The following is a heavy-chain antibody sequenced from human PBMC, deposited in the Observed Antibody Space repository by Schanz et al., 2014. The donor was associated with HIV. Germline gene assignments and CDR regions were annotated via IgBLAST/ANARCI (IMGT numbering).Heavy chain of an antibody. Sequence: EVQLLESGGGLVQPGGSLRLSCAASGFTFSSYAMSWVRQAPGKGLEWDSAISGSGGSTYYADSVKGRFTISRDNSKNTLYLQMNSLRAEDTAVFYCAKDLGGYSRRFMGYGMDVGGRGTTVTVSS. CDR3: AKDLGGYSRRFMGYGMDV. CDR1: GFTFSSYA. CDR2: ISGSGGST. V-gene: IGHV3-23*01. J-gene: IGHJ6*02. D-gene: IGHD6-13*01.